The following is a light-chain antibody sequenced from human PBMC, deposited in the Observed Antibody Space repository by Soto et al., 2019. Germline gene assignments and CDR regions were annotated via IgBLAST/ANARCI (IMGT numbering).Light chain of an antibody. Sequence: DIQMTQSPSSLSASVGDRVSITCRASQDIRSYLNWYQQQPGKAPELLIYATSNLQSVVHPRFSASGSGTDFTLPSISLQPEDFATYYCQQGYSTQWTSGPGTKVEIK. CDR3: QQGYSTQWT. V-gene: IGKV1-39*01. J-gene: IGKJ1*01. CDR2: ATS. CDR1: QDIRSY.